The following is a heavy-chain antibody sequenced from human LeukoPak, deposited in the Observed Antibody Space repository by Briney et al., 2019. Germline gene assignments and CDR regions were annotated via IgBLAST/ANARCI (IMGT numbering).Heavy chain of an antibody. CDR1: GFSIGTGYS. V-gene: IGHV4-38-2*02. D-gene: IGHD3-3*01. CDR2: IYHSGST. J-gene: IGHJ4*02. Sequence: SETLSLTCSVSGFSIGTGYSWGWIRQPPGKGLEWIGSIYHSGSTYYNPSLKSRVTISVDTSKNQFSLKLSSVTAADTAVYYCARDWSGWGGGYFDYWGQGTLVTVSS. CDR3: ARDWSGWGGGYFDY.